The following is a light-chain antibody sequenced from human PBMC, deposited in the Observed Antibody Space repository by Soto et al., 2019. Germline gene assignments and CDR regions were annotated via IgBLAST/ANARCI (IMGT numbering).Light chain of an antibody. V-gene: IGKV1-5*01. Sequence: DIQMTQSPSTLSASVGDRVTITCRASQSINSWLAWYQQAPGKAPKLLIYDASSLKNGVPSRFSGSGSGTEFALTISSLQPDDFATYYCQHYNAFPWPFGQGTKVEIK. CDR3: QHYNAFPWP. CDR2: DAS. J-gene: IGKJ1*01. CDR1: QSINSW.